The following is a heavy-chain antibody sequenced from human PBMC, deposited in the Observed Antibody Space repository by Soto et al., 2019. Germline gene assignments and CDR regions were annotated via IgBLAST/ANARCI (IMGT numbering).Heavy chain of an antibody. D-gene: IGHD1-26*01. V-gene: IGHV3-72*01. Sequence: EVQLVESGGGLVQPGGSLRLSCVASGFTFSDHYIDWVRQAPGKGLEWVGRTKDKANSYTAEYAASVKGRVTISRDDSKNTLYLQMNSLKTEDTAVYYCTTEWALPGPDFDYWGQGTLVTVSS. CDR3: TTEWALPGPDFDY. CDR2: TKDKANSYTA. CDR1: GFTFSDHY. J-gene: IGHJ4*02.